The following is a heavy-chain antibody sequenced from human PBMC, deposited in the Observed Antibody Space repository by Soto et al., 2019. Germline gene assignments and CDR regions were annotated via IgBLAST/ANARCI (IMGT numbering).Heavy chain of an antibody. V-gene: IGHV3-7*05. CDR2: IKEDGSEK. CDR3: ARDVI. J-gene: IGHJ4*02. Sequence: EVQLVESGGGLVQPGGSLRLSCAASGFTFSNFWMSWVRQAPGKGLEWVAAIKEDGSEKNYVDSVRGRFTISRDNAKNSLYLQMNSLRAHDTAVYYCARDVIWGQGSLVSVSS. CDR1: GFTFSNFW.